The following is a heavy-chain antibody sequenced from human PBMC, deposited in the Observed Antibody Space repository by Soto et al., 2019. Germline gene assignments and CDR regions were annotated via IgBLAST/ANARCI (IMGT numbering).Heavy chain of an antibody. CDR2: IYSGGST. J-gene: IGHJ4*02. D-gene: IGHD1-26*01. V-gene: IGHV3-53*01. CDR3: ARNDLNMWELIDY. Sequence: GESLKISCAASGFTVSSNYMSWVRQAPGKGLEWVSVIYSGGSTYYADSVKGRFTISRDNSKNTLYLQMNSLRAEDTAVYYCARNDLNMWELIDYWGQGTLVTVSS. CDR1: GFTVSSNY.